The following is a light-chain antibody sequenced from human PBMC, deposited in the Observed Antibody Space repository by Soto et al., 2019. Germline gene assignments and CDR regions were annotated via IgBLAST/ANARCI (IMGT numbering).Light chain of an antibody. V-gene: IGLV2-14*01. CDR1: SSDVGGYNY. Sequence: QSALTRPASVSGSPGQSSTISCTGTSSDVGGYNYVSWYQQHPGKAPKLMIYEVSNRPSGVSNRFSGSKSGNTASLTISGLQAEDEADYYCSSYTSSSTSNYVFGTGTKVTVL. CDR2: EVS. CDR3: SSYTSSSTSNYV. J-gene: IGLJ1*01.